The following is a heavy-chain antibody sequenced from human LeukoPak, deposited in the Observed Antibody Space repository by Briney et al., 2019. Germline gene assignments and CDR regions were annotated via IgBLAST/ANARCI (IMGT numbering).Heavy chain of an antibody. CDR1: GFTFSSYG. CDR2: ISASGINT. Sequence: GGSLRLSCAASGFTFSSYGMSWVRQAPGKGLQWVSGISASGINTYYADSVKGRFTISRDNAKMSLYLQMNSLRVEDTAVYYCATYSTRNAREFQSWGQGTLVTVSS. D-gene: IGHD4-11*01. V-gene: IGHV3-23*01. J-gene: IGHJ1*01. CDR3: ATYSTRNAREFQS.